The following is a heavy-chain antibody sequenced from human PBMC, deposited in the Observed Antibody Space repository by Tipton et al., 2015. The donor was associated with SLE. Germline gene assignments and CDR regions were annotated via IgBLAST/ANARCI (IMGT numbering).Heavy chain of an antibody. CDR3: VKESPTVAGTTGFDY. D-gene: IGHD6-19*01. J-gene: IGHJ4*02. CDR2: IGGNGGGT. Sequence: SLRLSCSVSGFSFSMYAMHWVRQAPGKGLEYVSGIGGNGGGTYYVDSVQGRFTISRDNSRNTLYLQMRSLRTEDTAIYYCVKESPTVAGTTGFDYWGQGTLVTVSS. V-gene: IGHV3-64D*08. CDR1: GFSFSMYA.